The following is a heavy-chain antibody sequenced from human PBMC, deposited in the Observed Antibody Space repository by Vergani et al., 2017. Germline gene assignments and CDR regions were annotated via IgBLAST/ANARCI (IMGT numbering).Heavy chain of an antibody. D-gene: IGHD6-13*01. Sequence: EVQLLESGGGLVQPGGSLRLSCAASGFTFSSYAMSWVRQAPGKGLEWVSAISGSGGSTYYADSVKGRFTISRDNSKNTLYLQMNSLRVEDTAVYYCAKRNRSSWFYSRFDYWGQGTLVTVSS. V-gene: IGHV3-23*01. CDR2: ISGSGGST. CDR3: AKRNRSSWFYSRFDY. CDR1: GFTFSSYA. J-gene: IGHJ4*02.